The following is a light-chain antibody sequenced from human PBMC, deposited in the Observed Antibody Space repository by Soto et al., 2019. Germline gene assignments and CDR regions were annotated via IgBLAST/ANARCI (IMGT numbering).Light chain of an antibody. CDR1: QSVSIN. CDR2: GAS. V-gene: IGKV3-15*01. CDR3: QQYNNWPPIP. J-gene: IGKJ5*01. Sequence: EIVMTQSPATLSVSPGERATLSCRASQSVSINYAWYQQKPGQAPRLLIYGASTRATVIPARCSGSGSGTEFTLPISSLQSEDFACYYCQQYNNWPPIPFGQGTRLDIK.